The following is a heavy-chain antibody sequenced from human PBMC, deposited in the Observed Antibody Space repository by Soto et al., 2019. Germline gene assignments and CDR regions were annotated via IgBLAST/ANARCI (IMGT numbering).Heavy chain of an antibody. Sequence: GESLKISCKGSGYSFTIYWISWVRQMPGKGLEWMGRIDPSDSYTNYSPSFQGHVTISADKSISTAYLQWSSLKASDTAMYYCASCPADYYYGMDVWGQGTTVTVSS. CDR3: ASCPADYYYGMDV. V-gene: IGHV5-10-1*01. J-gene: IGHJ6*02. CDR2: IDPSDSYT. CDR1: GYSFTIYW. D-gene: IGHD2-2*01.